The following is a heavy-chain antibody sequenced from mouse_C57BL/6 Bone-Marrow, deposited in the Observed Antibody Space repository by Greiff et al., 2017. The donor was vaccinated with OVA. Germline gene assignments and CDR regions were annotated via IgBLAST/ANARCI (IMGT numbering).Heavy chain of an antibody. CDR2: INPYNGGT. CDR1: GFTFTDYY. CDR3: ARGDYSNCNGYFDV. J-gene: IGHJ1*03. Sequence: EVQLQQSGPVLVKPGASVKMSCKASGFTFTDYYMNWVKQSHGKSLEWIGVINPYNGGTSYNQKFQGKVTLAVDNSSSTAYMELNSLTSEDSAVYYCARGDYSNCNGYFDVWGTGTTVTVSS. D-gene: IGHD2-5*01. V-gene: IGHV1-19*01.